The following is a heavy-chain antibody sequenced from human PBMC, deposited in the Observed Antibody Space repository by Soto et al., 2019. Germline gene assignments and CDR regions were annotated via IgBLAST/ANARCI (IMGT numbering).Heavy chain of an antibody. CDR2: ISPYNGNT. J-gene: IGHJ4*02. CDR1: GYTFINSA. V-gene: IGHV1-18*01. Sequence: QVQLVQSGGEVKQPGASVKVSCKATGYTFINSAIAWVRQAPGQGLEWMGWISPYNGNTNYAQSVQGRVTITTDTSTSTAYMEIRSLRFDDTAAYYCASEQSSRVFDYWGQGTLVTVST. CDR3: ASEQSSRVFDY. D-gene: IGHD2-2*01.